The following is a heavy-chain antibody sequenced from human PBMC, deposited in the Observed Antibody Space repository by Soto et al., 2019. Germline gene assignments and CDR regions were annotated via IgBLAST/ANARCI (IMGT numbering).Heavy chain of an antibody. CDR3: AREDYYGAGIYYFDH. CDR1: GYTSTAYP. V-gene: IGHV1-3*01. D-gene: IGHD3-10*01. CDR2: INVANGDT. Sequence: QVQLVQSGAEVKKPGASVKVSCKASGYTSTAYPMHWVRQAPGQRLEWMGWINVANGDTGYSQKFQGRVTVTRDTSASTVYMELSRLTSEDTAVYYCAREDYYGAGIYYFDHWGQGTLVTVSS. J-gene: IGHJ4*02.